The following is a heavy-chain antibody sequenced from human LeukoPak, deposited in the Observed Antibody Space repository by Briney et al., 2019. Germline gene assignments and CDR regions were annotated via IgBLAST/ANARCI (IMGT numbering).Heavy chain of an antibody. Sequence: PGGSLRLSCAASGFTVSSNYMSWVRQAPGRGLEWVSVIYSGGSTYYADSVKGRFTISRDNSKNTLYLQMNSLRAEDTAVYYCAKDHCVQCWDYYYMDVWGKGTTVTVSS. J-gene: IGHJ6*03. V-gene: IGHV3-53*01. CDR3: AKDHCVQCWDYYYMDV. CDR2: IYSGGST. CDR1: GFTVSSNY. D-gene: IGHD1-26*01.